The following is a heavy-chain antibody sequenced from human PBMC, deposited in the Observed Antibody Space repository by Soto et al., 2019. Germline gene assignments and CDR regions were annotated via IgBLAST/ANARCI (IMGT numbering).Heavy chain of an antibody. D-gene: IGHD3-3*01. CDR1: GYTFTSYG. Sequence: ASVKVSCKASGYTFTSYGISWVRQAPGQGLEWMGWISAYNGNTNYAQKLQGRVTMTTDTSTSIAYLELRSLRSDDTAVYYCARAITIFGVVIIGPEYYFDYWGQGTLVTVSS. CDR2: ISAYNGNT. J-gene: IGHJ4*02. CDR3: ARAITIFGVVIIGPEYYFDY. V-gene: IGHV1-18*01.